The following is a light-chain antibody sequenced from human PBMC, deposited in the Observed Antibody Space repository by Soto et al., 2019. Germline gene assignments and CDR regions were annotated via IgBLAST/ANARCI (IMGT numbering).Light chain of an antibody. V-gene: IGKV3-11*01. CDR1: QSVSSY. J-gene: IGKJ2*02. CDR2: DAS. Sequence: EIVLTQSPATLSLSPGERATLSCRASQSVSSYLAWYQQKPGQAPRLLIHDASNRATGIPARFSGSGSGTDSTITISSLEPEDFALSLCQQSSSWPRGTFGQGTKLEIK. CDR3: QQSSSWPRGT.